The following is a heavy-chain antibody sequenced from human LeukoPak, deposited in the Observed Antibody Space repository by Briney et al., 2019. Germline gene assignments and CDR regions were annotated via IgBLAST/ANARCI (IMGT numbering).Heavy chain of an antibody. D-gene: IGHD5-12*01. V-gene: IGHV3-23*01. Sequence: GGSLRLSCAASGFTFSSYAMSWVRQAPGKGLEWVSAISGSGGSTYYADSVKGRFTISRDNSKDTLYLQMNSLRAEDTAVYYCAKDLYGYVSNWFDPWGQGTLVTVSS. CDR3: AKDLYGYVSNWFDP. CDR2: ISGSGGST. J-gene: IGHJ5*02. CDR1: GFTFSSYA.